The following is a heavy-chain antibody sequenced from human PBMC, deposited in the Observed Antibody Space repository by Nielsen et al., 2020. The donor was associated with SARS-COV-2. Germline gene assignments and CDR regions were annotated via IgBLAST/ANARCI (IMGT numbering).Heavy chain of an antibody. CDR1: GFTFSSYA. J-gene: IGHJ4*02. CDR2: ISGSGGST. Sequence: GESLKISCAASGFTFSSYAMSWVRQAPGKGLEWVSAISGSGGSTYYADSVKGRFTISRDKSKNTLYVLMNSLRAEDTAVYYCARESHAGDVWGQGTLVTVSS. CDR3: ARESHAGDV. D-gene: IGHD5-24*01. V-gene: IGHV3-23*01.